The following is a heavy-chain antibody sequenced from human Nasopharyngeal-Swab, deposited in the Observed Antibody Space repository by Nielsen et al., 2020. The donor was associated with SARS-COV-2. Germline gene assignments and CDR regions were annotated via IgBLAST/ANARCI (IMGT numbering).Heavy chain of an antibody. CDR3: ARGGVPGYYYYYYYMDV. D-gene: IGHD3-10*01. V-gene: IGHV1-8*01. CDR2: MNPNSGNT. Sequence: ASVKVSCKASGYTFTSYDINWVRQATGQGLEWMGWMNPNSGNTGYAQKFQGRVTMTRNTPISTAYMELSSLRSEDTAVCYCARGGVPGYYYYYYYMDVWGKGTTVTVSS. CDR1: GYTFTSYD. J-gene: IGHJ6*03.